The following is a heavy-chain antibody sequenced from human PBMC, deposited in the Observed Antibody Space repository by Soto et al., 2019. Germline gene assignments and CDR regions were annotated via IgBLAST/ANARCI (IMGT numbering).Heavy chain of an antibody. J-gene: IGHJ4*02. V-gene: IGHV1-2*04. CDR1: GYTFTGYY. CDR2: INPNSGGT. Sequence: QVPLVQSGAEVKKPGASVKVSCKASGYTFTGYYMHWVRQAPGQGLEWMGWINPNSGGTNYAQKFQGWVTMTRDTSISTAYMELSRLRSDDTAVYYCARSRLYCSSTSCYVFEFDYWGQGTLVTVSS. D-gene: IGHD2-2*01. CDR3: ARSRLYCSSTSCYVFEFDY.